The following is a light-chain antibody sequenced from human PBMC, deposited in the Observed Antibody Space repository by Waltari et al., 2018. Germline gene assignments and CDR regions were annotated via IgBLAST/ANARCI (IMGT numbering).Light chain of an antibody. CDR3: SSYTGSSNTLYV. J-gene: IGLJ1*01. Sequence: QSALTQPASVSGSPGQSITISCTGTSGDVGRYNYVSWYQQPPGKAPNLMISGVSNRPAGVSNRCSGSTSDITASLTISGLQAEDEADYYCSSYTGSSNTLYVFGTGTKVTVL. CDR1: SGDVGRYNY. V-gene: IGLV2-14*01. CDR2: GVS.